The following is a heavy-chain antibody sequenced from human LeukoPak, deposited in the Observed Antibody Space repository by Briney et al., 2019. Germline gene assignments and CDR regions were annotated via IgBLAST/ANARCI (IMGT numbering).Heavy chain of an antibody. D-gene: IGHD4-17*01. J-gene: IGHJ3*02. CDR2: IYCSGST. Sequence: PSETLPLTCTVSGGSISSGGYYWNWIRQHPGKGLEWIGYIYCSGSTYYNPSLKSRVTISVDTSKNQFSLKLSSVTAADTAVYYCAGTNDYGDHGAFDIWGQGTMVTVSS. V-gene: IGHV4-31*03. CDR3: AGTNDYGDHGAFDI. CDR1: GGSISSGGYY.